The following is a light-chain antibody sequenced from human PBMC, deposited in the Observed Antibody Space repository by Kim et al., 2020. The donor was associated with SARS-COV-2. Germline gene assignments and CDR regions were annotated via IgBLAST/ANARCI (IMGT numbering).Light chain of an antibody. CDR1: DSDVGAYGF. Sequence: QSALTQPASVSGSPGQSITISCTGTDSDVGAYGFVSWYQQHPDKAPQLIIYDVLNRPSGVSNRFSGSKSGNTASLTISGLQAEDEADYYCSSYTTSTTVVFGGGTKVTVL. CDR2: DVL. CDR3: SSYTTSTTVV. V-gene: IGLV2-14*03. J-gene: IGLJ2*01.